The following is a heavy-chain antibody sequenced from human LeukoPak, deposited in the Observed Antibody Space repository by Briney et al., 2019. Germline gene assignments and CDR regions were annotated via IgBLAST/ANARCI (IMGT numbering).Heavy chain of an antibody. CDR1: KFTFSSYS. Sequence: GGSLRLSCAASKFTFSSYSMNWVRQAPGKGLEWVSSISSSSTYIYYEDSVKGRFTISRDNAKNSLYLQMNSLRAEDTAVYYCAREGMVRGVIIYWGQGTLVTVSS. CDR2: ISSSSTYI. CDR3: AREGMVRGVIIY. V-gene: IGHV3-21*01. D-gene: IGHD3-10*01. J-gene: IGHJ4*02.